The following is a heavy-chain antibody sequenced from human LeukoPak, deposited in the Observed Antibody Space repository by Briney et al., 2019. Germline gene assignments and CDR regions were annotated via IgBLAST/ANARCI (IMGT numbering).Heavy chain of an antibody. CDR1: GFTFSSYS. CDR2: IISSGDTT. J-gene: IGHJ2*01. CDR3: ARRDWCFDL. V-gene: IGHV3-23*01. Sequence: PGGSLRLSCAASGFTFSSYSMNWVRQAPGKGLEWVSGIISSGDTTYYADSVKGRFTISRDNSKNTVDLQMNSLRAEDTALYYCARRDWCFDLWGRGTLVTVSS.